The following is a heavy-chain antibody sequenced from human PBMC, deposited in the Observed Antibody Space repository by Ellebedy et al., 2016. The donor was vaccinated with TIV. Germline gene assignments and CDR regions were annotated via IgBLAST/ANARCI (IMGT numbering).Heavy chain of an antibody. CDR3: GKGSSLIVAGHVFDY. CDR1: GFTFHDYA. V-gene: IGHV3-9*01. CDR2: TNWDGANT. J-gene: IGHJ4*02. D-gene: IGHD3-16*01. Sequence: GGSLRLXXVASGFTFHDYAMHWVRQVPGKGLEWVSGTNWDGANTGYADSVKGRFTISRDNAKNSLYLQMNSLRTEDTALYYCGKGSSLIVAGHVFDYWGQGTLVTVSS.